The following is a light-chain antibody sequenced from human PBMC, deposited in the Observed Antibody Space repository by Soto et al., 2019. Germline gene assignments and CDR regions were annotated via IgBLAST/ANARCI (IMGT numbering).Light chain of an antibody. V-gene: IGKV1-27*01. CDR1: QGISNY. CDR3: QKYNTAPFT. Sequence: DIPMTQSPSSLSASVGDRVTITCRASQGISNYLAWYQQEPGKVPNVLIYGASTLQSGVPSRFIGSGSGTDFTLTINSLQPEDVATYYCQKYNTAPFTFGPGTKVDLK. CDR2: GAS. J-gene: IGKJ3*01.